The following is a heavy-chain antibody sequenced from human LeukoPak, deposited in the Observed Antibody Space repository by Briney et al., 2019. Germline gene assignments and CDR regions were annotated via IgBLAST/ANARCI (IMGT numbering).Heavy chain of an antibody. CDR1: GGSVSSTSYY. Sequence: PSETLSLTCTVSGGSVSSTSYYWSWIRQPPGKGLEWIGYIYYGGSTKYNPSLKSRVTISVDTSKDQFSLKLSSVTAADTAVYYCARGGSRDGYNRPLDYWGQGTLVTVSS. CDR3: ARGGSRDGYNRPLDY. CDR2: IYYGGST. J-gene: IGHJ4*02. D-gene: IGHD5-24*01. V-gene: IGHV4-61*01.